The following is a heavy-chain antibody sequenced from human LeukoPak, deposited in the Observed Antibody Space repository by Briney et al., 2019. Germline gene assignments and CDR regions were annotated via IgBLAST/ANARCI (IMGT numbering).Heavy chain of an antibody. Sequence: ASVKVSCKASGYTFTAYYMHWGRQAPGQGLEWMGWINPNSGGTNYAQKFQGRVTMTRDTSITTAYMELSRLTSDDTAVYYCARWDPTYDIATRGTSNYYWGQGTLVTVSS. V-gene: IGHV1-2*02. CDR1: GYTFTAYY. CDR3: ARWDPTYDIATRGTSNYY. D-gene: IGHD3-22*01. J-gene: IGHJ4*02. CDR2: INPNSGGT.